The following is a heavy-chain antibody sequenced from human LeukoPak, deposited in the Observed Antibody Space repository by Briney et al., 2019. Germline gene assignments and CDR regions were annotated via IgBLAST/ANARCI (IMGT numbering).Heavy chain of an antibody. Sequence: GGSLRLSCAASGFTFRSYGMHWVRQAPGKGLEWVAFIRYDGSNKYYADSVKGRFTISRDNSKNTLYLQMNSLRAEDTAVYYCAKDLLLLWFGEPGHDAFDIWGQGTMVTVSS. D-gene: IGHD3-10*01. J-gene: IGHJ3*02. CDR3: AKDLLLLWFGEPGHDAFDI. CDR2: IRYDGSNK. V-gene: IGHV3-30*02. CDR1: GFTFRSYG.